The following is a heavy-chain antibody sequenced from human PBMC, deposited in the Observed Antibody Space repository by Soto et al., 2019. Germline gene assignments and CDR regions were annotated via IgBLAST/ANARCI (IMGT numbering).Heavy chain of an antibody. CDR2: IYHSGST. J-gene: IGHJ4*02. D-gene: IGHD3-9*01. Sequence: SETLSLTCAVSGGSISSSNWWSWVRQPPGKGLEWIGEIYHSGSTNYNPSLKSRVTISVDKSKNQFSLKLSSVTAADTAVYYCARGELDILTGYIYFDYWGQGTLVTVSS. V-gene: IGHV4-4*02. CDR1: GGSISSSNW. CDR3: ARGELDILTGYIYFDY.